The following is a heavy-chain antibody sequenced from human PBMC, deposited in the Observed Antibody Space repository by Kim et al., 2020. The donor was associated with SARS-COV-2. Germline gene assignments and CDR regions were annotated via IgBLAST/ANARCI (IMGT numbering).Heavy chain of an antibody. CDR2: LSQDGSEK. D-gene: IGHD3-9*01. V-gene: IGHV3-7*03. CDR1: GFSFSATW. J-gene: IGHJ4*02. CDR3: VRDDWGTPRGSY. Sequence: GGSLRLSCAASGFSFSATWMSWIRLAPGKGLEWVANLSQDGSEKYYVDSVKGRFTISRDNAKNSLYLQMSSLRTDDTAIYYCVRDDWGTPRGSYWGQGSLVTVS.